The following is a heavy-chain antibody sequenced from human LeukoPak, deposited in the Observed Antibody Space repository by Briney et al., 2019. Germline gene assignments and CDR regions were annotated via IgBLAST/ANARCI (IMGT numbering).Heavy chain of an antibody. J-gene: IGHJ4*02. Sequence: GGSLRLSCAASGFTFSSYAMSWVRQAPGKGLEWVSAISGSGGSTYYADSVKGRFTISRDDSKNTLYLQMNSLRAEDTAVYYCAKDYGSGSYFDYWGQGTLVTVSS. D-gene: IGHD3-10*01. V-gene: IGHV3-23*01. CDR1: GFTFSSYA. CDR2: ISGSGGST. CDR3: AKDYGSGSYFDY.